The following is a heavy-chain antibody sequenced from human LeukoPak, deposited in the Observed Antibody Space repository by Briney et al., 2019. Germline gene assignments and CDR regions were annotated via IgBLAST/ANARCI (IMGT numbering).Heavy chain of an antibody. Sequence: GGSLRLSCAASGFTLSDYCMSWIRQAPGKGLEWVSYINTSGRTIYFADSVKGRFTISRDNAKNSLYLQMNSLRAEDTAVYYCARHGPKWELDYWGQGTLVTVSS. J-gene: IGHJ4*02. CDR1: GFTLSDYC. CDR2: INTSGRTI. D-gene: IGHD1-26*01. V-gene: IGHV3-11*01. CDR3: ARHGPKWELDY.